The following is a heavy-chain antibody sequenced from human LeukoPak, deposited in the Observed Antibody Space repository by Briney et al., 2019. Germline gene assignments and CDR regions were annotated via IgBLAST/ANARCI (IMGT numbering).Heavy chain of an antibody. D-gene: IGHD3-16*02. CDR2: ISGSGGST. CDR1: GFTFRTYA. J-gene: IGHJ4*02. CDR3: AKLWVMITFGGVIDIEAPGSSGDY. Sequence: GGSLRLSCAASGFTFRTYAMSWVRQAPGKGLEWVSAISGSGGSTYYADSVKGRFTISRDNSKNTLYLRMNRLRAEDTAVYYCAKLWVMITFGGVIDIEAPGSSGDYWGQGTLVTVSS. V-gene: IGHV3-23*01.